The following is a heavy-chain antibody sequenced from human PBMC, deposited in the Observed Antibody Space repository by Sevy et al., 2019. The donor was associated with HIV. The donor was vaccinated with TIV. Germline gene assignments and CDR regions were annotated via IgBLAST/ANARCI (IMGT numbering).Heavy chain of an antibody. CDR2: ISFDENIE. V-gene: IGHV3-33*01. Sequence: GGSLRLSCAASGFAFNTFGMHLVRRAPGKGLEWVAFISFDENIEYYADSVKGRFTISRDNSKNMLYLQMNSLRAEDTAMYYCARDRYCSTSRCYNWIDPWGQGTLVTVSS. CDR1: GFAFNTFG. J-gene: IGHJ5*02. D-gene: IGHD2-2*01. CDR3: ARDRYCSTSRCYNWIDP.